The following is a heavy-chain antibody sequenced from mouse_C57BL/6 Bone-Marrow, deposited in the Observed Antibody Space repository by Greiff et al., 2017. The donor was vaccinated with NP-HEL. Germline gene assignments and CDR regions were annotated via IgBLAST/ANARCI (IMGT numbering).Heavy chain of an antibody. Sequence: VHVKQSGPELVKPGASVKMSCKASGYTFTDYNMHWVKQSHGKSLEWIGYINPNNGGTSYNQKFKGKATLTVNKSSSTAYMELRSLTSEDSAVYYCARSLITTVVATDYWGQGTTLTVSS. CDR3: ARSLITTVVATDY. V-gene: IGHV1-22*01. D-gene: IGHD1-1*01. CDR1: GYTFTDYN. CDR2: INPNNGGT. J-gene: IGHJ2*01.